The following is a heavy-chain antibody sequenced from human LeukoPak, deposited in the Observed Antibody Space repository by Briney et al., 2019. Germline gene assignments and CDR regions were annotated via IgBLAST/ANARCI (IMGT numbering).Heavy chain of an antibody. CDR1: GYTFTGYY. D-gene: IGHD2-2*02. V-gene: IGHV1-2*02. Sequence: ASVKVSCKASGYTFTGYYMHWVRQAPGQGLEWMGWINPNSGGTNYAQKFQGRVTMTRDTSISTAYMALSRLRSDDTAVYYCARVQGVPAAIARAFDIWGQGTMVTVSS. CDR3: ARVQGVPAAIARAFDI. J-gene: IGHJ3*02. CDR2: INPNSGGT.